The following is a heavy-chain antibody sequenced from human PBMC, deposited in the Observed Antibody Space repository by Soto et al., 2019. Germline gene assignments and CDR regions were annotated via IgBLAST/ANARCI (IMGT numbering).Heavy chain of an antibody. CDR3: ARERGVSGSGSYLLFDY. J-gene: IGHJ4*02. V-gene: IGHV3-33*01. Sequence: GGSLRLSCAASGFTFSSYGMHWVRQAPGKGLEWVAVIWYDGSNKYYADSVKGRFTISRDNSKNTLYLQMNSLRAEDTAVYYCARERGVSGSGSYLLFDYWGQGTLVTVSS. D-gene: IGHD3-10*01. CDR2: IWYDGSNK. CDR1: GFTFSSYG.